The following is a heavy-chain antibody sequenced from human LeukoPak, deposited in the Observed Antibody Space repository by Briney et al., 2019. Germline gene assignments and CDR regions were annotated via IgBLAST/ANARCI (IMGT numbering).Heavy chain of an antibody. CDR2: IYYSGST. V-gene: IGHV4-59*01. Sequence: PSETLSLTCTVSGGSISSYYWSWIRQPPGKGLEWIGYIYYSGSTNYNPSLKSRVTISVDTSKNQFSRKLSSVTAADTAVYYCASFLLGDGDVWGKGTTVTVSS. J-gene: IGHJ6*04. CDR3: ASFLLGDGDV. CDR1: GGSISSYY. D-gene: IGHD7-27*01.